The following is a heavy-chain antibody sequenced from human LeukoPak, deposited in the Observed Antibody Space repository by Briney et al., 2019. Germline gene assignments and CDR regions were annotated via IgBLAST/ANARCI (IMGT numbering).Heavy chain of an antibody. CDR2: INAHGSQQ. Sequence: GGSLRLSCAASGFMFSDHWMSWVRQAPGKGPEWVANINAHGSQQYSVDSLKGRFTVSRDNAKKSLYLQMNDLRAEDTAVYFCVKWGPYCSTYYCPALESWGQGTLVTVSS. CDR1: GFMFSDHW. J-gene: IGHJ4*02. CDR3: VKWGPYCSTYYCPALES. V-gene: IGHV3-7*01. D-gene: IGHD2-2*01.